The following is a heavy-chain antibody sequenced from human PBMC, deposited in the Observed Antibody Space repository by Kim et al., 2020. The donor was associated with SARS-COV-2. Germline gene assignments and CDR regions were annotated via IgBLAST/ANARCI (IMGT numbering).Heavy chain of an antibody. CDR1: GGSISSSSYY. J-gene: IGHJ5*02. D-gene: IGHD3-22*01. V-gene: IGHV4-39*01. CDR2: IYYSGST. Sequence: SETLSLTCTVSGGSISSSSYYWGWIRQPPGKGLEWIGSIYYSGSTYYNPSLKSRVTISVDTSKNQFSLKLSSVTAADTAVYYCARHSVRVGSSGYYFWFDPWGQGTLVTVSS. CDR3: ARHSVRVGSSGYYFWFDP.